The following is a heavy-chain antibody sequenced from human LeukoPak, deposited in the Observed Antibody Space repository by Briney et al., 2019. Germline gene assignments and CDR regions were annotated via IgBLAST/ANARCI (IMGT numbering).Heavy chain of an antibody. D-gene: IGHD3-9*01. Sequence: GGSLRLSCAASGFTFRSYSMNWVRQAPGKGLEWVSYISSSSSTKYYADSVKGRCNISRDNAKNSLYLQMNSLRAEDTAVYYCARCYDILTGRISSFDYWGQGTLVTVSS. CDR2: ISSSSSTK. CDR3: ARCYDILTGRISSFDY. CDR1: GFTFRSYS. V-gene: IGHV3-48*01. J-gene: IGHJ4*02.